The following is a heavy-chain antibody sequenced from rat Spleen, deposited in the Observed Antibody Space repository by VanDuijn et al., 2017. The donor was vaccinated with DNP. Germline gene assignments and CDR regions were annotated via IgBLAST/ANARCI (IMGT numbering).Heavy chain of an antibody. D-gene: IGHD3-8*01. CDR2: IGSAAYAP. V-gene: IGHV5-20*01. CDR3: ATPVPARY. Sequence: EVQLVESGGGLVQPGRSLKLSCAASGFTFSAYYMAWVRQAPAKGLEWVAYIGSAAYAPYYGDSVKGRFTISRDNAKRIVSLQMDSLRSEDTATYYCATPVPARYWGQGVMVTVSS. CDR1: GFTFSAYY. J-gene: IGHJ2*01.